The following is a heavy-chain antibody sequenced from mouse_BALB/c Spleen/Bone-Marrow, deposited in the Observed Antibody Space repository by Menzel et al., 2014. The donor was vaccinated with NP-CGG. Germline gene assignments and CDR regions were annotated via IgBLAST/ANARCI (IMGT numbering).Heavy chain of an antibody. CDR2: IDPANGNT. D-gene: IGHD1-1*01. J-gene: IGHJ2*01. CDR3: AYGSSYDYFDY. Sequence: EVQLQQSGAELVKPGASVKLSCTASGFNIKDTYMHWVKQRPEKGLEWIGRIDPANGNTKYDPKFQGKATITADTSSNTAYLQLSSLTSEDTAVYYCAYGSSYDYFDYWGQGTTLPVSS. CDR1: GFNIKDTY. V-gene: IGHV14-3*02.